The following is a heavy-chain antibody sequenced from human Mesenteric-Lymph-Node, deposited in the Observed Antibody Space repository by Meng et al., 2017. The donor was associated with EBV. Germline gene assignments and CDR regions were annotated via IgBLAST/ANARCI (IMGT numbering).Heavy chain of an antibody. Sequence: QVQVQRWGVGLLKPSETLSLICAVNGGSFSGYFWSWIRQPPGKGLEWIGEINHSGSTSYNPSLKSRLTISVDTSNNQFSLNLASVTDADTAVYYCARGRMAARSPWFDPWGQGTLVTASS. CDR3: ARGRMAARSPWFDP. J-gene: IGHJ5*02. CDR1: GGSFSGYF. V-gene: IGHV4-34*01. CDR2: INHSGST. D-gene: IGHD6-6*01.